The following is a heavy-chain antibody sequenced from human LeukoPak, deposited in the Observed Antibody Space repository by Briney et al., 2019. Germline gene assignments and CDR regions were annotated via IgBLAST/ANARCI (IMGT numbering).Heavy chain of an antibody. D-gene: IGHD6-13*01. V-gene: IGHV3-53*01. CDR1: GFTVSSNY. Sequence: GGSLRLSCAASGFTVSSNYVSWVRQAPGKRLEWVSVIYSGGSTYYADSVKGRFTISRDNSKNTLYLQMNSLRAEDTAVYYCASTKSISSSGFDAFDIWGQGTMVTVSS. CDR3: ASTKSISSSGFDAFDI. J-gene: IGHJ3*02. CDR2: IYSGGST.